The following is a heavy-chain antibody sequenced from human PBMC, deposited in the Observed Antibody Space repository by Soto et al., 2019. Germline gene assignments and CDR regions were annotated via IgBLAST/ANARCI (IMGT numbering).Heavy chain of an antibody. Sequence: QVQLVQSGAEVKKPGASVKVSCKASGYTFTNNDVSWVRQATGQGLEWMGWVNPGSGGTGYAQKFQGRLTMTRDISIATAYMELNSLTSEDTAIYYCARMDSFCSVNWFGPWGQGNLVTVSS. CDR3: ARMDSFCSVNWFGP. CDR1: GYTFTNND. D-gene: IGHD3-10*02. CDR2: VNPGSGGT. J-gene: IGHJ5*02. V-gene: IGHV1-8*01.